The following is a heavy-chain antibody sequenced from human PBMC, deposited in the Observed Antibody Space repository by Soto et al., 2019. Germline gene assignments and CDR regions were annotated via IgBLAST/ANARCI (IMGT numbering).Heavy chain of an antibody. J-gene: IGHJ4*02. V-gene: IGHV3-21*01. CDR2: VSSSSTYI. CDR3: ARGSHSTTWYGGQFDY. CDR1: GFTFSSYT. D-gene: IGHD6-13*01. Sequence: EVQLVDSGGGLVKPGGSLRLSCAASGFTFSSYTMNWVRQAPGKGLEWVSSVSSSSTYIYYADSVKGRFTISRDNAKNSLYLQMNRLRAEDTAIYYCARGSHSTTWYGGQFDYWGQGTLVTVSS.